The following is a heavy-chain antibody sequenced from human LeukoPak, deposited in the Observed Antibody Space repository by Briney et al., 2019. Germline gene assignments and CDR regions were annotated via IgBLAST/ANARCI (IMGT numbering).Heavy chain of an antibody. J-gene: IGHJ4*02. CDR3: ARGGVVVPAAILY. V-gene: IGHV3-30*04. CDR1: GFTFSSYA. CDR2: ISYDGSNK. Sequence: AGGSLRLSCAASGFTFSSYAMHWVRQAPSKGLEWVAVISYDGSNKYYADSVKGRFTISRDNSKNTLYLQMNSLRAEDTAVYYCARGGVVVPAAILYWGQGTLVTVSS. D-gene: IGHD2-2*01.